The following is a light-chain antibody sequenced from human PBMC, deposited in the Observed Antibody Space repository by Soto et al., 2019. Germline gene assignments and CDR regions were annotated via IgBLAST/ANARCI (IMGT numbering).Light chain of an antibody. CDR2: GNN. CDR1: GSNIGAGYD. V-gene: IGLV1-40*01. Sequence: QSVLTQPPSVSGAPGQRVTISCTGTGSNIGAGYDVHWYQQLPGATPKLLNSGNNNRPSGIPDRFSGSKSGTSSPLAITGLQAEDEAKYYCQSYNSRLNVVFGGGTKVT. J-gene: IGLJ2*01. CDR3: QSYNSRLNVV.